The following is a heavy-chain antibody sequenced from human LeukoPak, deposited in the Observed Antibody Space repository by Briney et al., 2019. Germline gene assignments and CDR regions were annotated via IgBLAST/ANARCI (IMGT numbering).Heavy chain of an antibody. Sequence: GASVKVSCKASGGTFSSYAISWVRQAPGQGLEWMGGIIPIFGTANYAQKFQGRVTITADESTSTAYMELSSLRSEDTAVYYCARGNDYGTNYYYYYGMDVWGQGTTVTVSS. J-gene: IGHJ6*02. CDR3: ARGNDYGTNYYYYYGMDV. V-gene: IGHV1-69*13. D-gene: IGHD4-17*01. CDR2: IIPIFGTA. CDR1: GGTFSSYA.